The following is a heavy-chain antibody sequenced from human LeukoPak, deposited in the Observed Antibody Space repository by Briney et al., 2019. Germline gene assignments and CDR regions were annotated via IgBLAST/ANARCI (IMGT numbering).Heavy chain of an antibody. D-gene: IGHD3-3*01. CDR3: ARTSMYYDFWSGFLFDY. CDR2: IYYSGST. J-gene: IGHJ4*02. CDR1: GGSISSYY. Sequence: PSETLSLTCTVSGGSISSYYWSWNRQPPGKGLEWIGYIYYSGSTNYNPSLKSRVTISVDTSKNQFSLKLSSVTAADTAVYYCARTSMYYDFWSGFLFDYWGQGTLVTVSS. V-gene: IGHV4-59*01.